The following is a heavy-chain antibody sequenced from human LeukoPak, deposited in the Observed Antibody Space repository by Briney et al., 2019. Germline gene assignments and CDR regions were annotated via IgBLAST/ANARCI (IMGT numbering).Heavy chain of an antibody. J-gene: IGHJ3*01. CDR1: GGSISSGGYY. CDR3: ARFLKVVVVATDAFDF. Sequence: SETLSLTCTVSGGSISSGGYYWSWIRQHPGKGLEWIGYIYYSGSTYYNPSLKSRVTISVDTSKNQFSLKLSSVTAADTAVYYCARFLKVVVVATDAFDFWGQGAMVTVSS. D-gene: IGHD2-15*01. CDR2: IYYSGST. V-gene: IGHV4-31*03.